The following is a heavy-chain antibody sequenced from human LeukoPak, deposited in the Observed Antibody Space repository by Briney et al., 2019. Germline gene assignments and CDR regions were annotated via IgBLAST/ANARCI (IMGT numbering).Heavy chain of an antibody. CDR1: GFTFSSYA. V-gene: IGHV3-23*01. D-gene: IGHD5-12*01. CDR2: IRGSGDRT. CDR3: AKDGAWLRFDD. J-gene: IGHJ4*02. Sequence: GGSLRLSCAASGFTFSSYAMSWVRQAPGKGLEWVSAIRGSGDRTHYADSVKGRFTISRDNSKNTLYLQMNSLRAEDTAVYYCAKDGAWLRFDDWGQGILVTVSS.